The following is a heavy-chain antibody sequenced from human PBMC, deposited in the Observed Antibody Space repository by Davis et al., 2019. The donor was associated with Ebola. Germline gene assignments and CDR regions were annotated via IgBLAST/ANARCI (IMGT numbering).Heavy chain of an antibody. CDR3: ARDGEGYMDV. Sequence: GESLKISCAASGFTFSSYAMHWVRQAPGKGLEWVAVLWDDGTKKSYADSVKGRFTISRDNSKNTLYLQMNSLRAEDTAVYYCARDGEGYMDVWGKGTTVTVSS. CDR1: GFTFSSYA. CDR2: LWDDGTKK. D-gene: IGHD3-10*01. J-gene: IGHJ6*03. V-gene: IGHV3-33*08.